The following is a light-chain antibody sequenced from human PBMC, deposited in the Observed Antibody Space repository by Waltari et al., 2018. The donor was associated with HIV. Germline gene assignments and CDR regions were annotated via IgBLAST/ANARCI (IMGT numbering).Light chain of an antibody. CDR2: EVS. Sequence: QSALAQPASVSGSPGQSITISCTGTSSDVGGYNYVSWYQQHPGKAPKLIVYEVSNRPSGVSNRFSGSKSGNTASLTISGLQAEDDADYYCSSYTSSSTPVVFGGGTKLTVL. CDR3: SSYTSSSTPVV. J-gene: IGLJ2*01. V-gene: IGLV2-14*01. CDR1: SSDVGGYNY.